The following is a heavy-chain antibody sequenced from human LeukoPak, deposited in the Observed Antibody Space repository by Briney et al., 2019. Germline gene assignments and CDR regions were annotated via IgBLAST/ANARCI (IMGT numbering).Heavy chain of an antibody. CDR1: GYTFTSYG. Sequence: ASVKVSCKASGYTFTSYGISWVRQAPGQGLEWMGWISAYNGNTNYAQKLQGRVTMTTDTSTSTAYMELRSLRSDDTAVYYCARRTPPAQYYYGSGSTYNWFDPWGQGTLVTASS. CDR2: ISAYNGNT. D-gene: IGHD3-10*01. J-gene: IGHJ5*02. CDR3: ARRTPPAQYYYGSGSTYNWFDP. V-gene: IGHV1-18*01.